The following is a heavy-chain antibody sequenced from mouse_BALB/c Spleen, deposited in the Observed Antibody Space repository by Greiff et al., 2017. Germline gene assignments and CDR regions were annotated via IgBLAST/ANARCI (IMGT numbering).Heavy chain of an antibody. Sequence: VQLQQSGAELVRPGASVKLSCKASGYTFTSYWMNWVQQRPEQGLEWIGRIDPYDSETHNNQRFKDKAILTVDKSSRTAYMQLSSLTSEDSAVYYCGIDGYHQMDYWGQGTSVTVSS. D-gene: IGHD2-3*01. CDR3: GIDGYHQMDY. J-gene: IGHJ4*01. CDR1: GYTFTSYW. V-gene: IGHV1-74*01. CDR2: IDPYDSET.